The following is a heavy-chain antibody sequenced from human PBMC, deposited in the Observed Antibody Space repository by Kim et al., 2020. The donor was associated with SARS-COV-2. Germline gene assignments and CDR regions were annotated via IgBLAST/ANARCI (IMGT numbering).Heavy chain of an antibody. J-gene: IGHJ4*02. CDR3: ARALLNGIYDY. V-gene: IGHV4-34*01. CDR2: T. D-gene: IGHD1-26*01. Sequence: TNCNPSLKSRVTISVDTSKNQFSLKLSSVTAADTAVYYCARALLNGIYDYWGQGTLVTVSS.